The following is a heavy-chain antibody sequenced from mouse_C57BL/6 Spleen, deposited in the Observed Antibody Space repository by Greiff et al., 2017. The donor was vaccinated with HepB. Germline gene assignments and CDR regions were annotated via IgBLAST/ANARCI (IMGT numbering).Heavy chain of an antibody. V-gene: IGHV5-4*03. CDR3: ARGYYGLAGAMDY. Sequence: EVKLMESGGGLVKPGGSLKLSCAASGFTFSSYAMSWVRQTPEKRLEWVATISDGGSYTYYPDNVKGRFTISRDNAKNNLYLQMSHLKSEDTAMYYCARGYYGLAGAMDYWGQGTSVTVSS. J-gene: IGHJ4*01. CDR1: GFTFSSYA. CDR2: ISDGGSYT. D-gene: IGHD1-1*01.